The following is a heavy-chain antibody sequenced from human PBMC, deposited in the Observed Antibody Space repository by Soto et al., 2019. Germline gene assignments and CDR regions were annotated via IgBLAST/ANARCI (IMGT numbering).Heavy chain of an antibody. CDR2: ISDSGSTM. D-gene: IGHD4-17*01. CDR1: GFSFISFE. J-gene: IGHJ4*02. CDR3: ARSTVTSD. V-gene: IGHV3-48*03. Sequence: GGSLRLSCATSGFSFISFEMIWVRQAPGKGLEWISYISDSGSTMYYADSVKGRFTISRDNAKNSLYLQMSSLRVEDTALYYCARSTVTSDWGQGTQVTVSS.